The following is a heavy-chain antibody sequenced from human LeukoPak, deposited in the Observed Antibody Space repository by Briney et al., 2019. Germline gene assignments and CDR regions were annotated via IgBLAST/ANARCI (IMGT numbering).Heavy chain of an antibody. CDR3: TRSGYRHPYHFES. J-gene: IGHJ4*02. D-gene: IGHD3-22*01. CDR1: GFTFSNYD. CDR2: IYTGGGT. V-gene: IGHV3-53*01. Sequence: GGSLRLSCAASGFTFSNYDMHWVRQATGKGLEGVSVIYTGGGTDHADSVKGRFTISRDNSKNTLSLQMNSLRADDTAIYYCTRSGYRHPYHFESWGQGTLVIVSS.